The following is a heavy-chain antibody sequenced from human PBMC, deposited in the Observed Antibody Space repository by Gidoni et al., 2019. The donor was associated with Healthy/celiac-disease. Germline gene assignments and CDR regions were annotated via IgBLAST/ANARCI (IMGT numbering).Heavy chain of an antibody. CDR1: RFTFRNAW. Sequence: EVQLVESGGGLVKPGGSIRLSCADSRFTFRNAWLNWVLQAPGKGLEWVGGIKSRIDWVTTDYSAPVKGRFTISRDDSKNTLYLKMNSLITEATAVYYGTTDRWVGGYYGLWDWDYWGQGTLVTVSS. CDR3: TTDRWVGGYYGLWDWDY. V-gene: IGHV3-15*01. CDR2: IKSRIDWVTT. D-gene: IGHD3-10*01. J-gene: IGHJ4*02.